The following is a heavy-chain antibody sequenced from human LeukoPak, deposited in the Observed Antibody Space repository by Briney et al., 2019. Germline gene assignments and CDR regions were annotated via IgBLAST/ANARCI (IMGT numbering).Heavy chain of an antibody. CDR2: IKQDGSEK. CDR3: ARNGY. J-gene: IGHJ4*02. CDR1: GFTFSGYW. V-gene: IGHV3-7*01. D-gene: IGHD1-1*01. Sequence: GGSLRLSCAASGFTFSGYWMSWVRQAPGKGLEWVANIKQDGSEKYYVDFVKGRFTISRDNAKNSLYLQMNSLRAEDTAVYYCARNGYWGRGTLVTVSS.